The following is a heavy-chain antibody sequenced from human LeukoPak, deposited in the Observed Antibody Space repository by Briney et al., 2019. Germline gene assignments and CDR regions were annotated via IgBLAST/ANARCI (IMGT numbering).Heavy chain of an antibody. CDR1: GGSIRSYN. CDR3: ARHGSGSYNNWYDP. Sequence: SETLSLTCTVSGGSIRSYNWSWSRQPPGKGLEWIGYFYYSGSTNYNPSLKSRVTISVDTSKNQFSLTVNSATAADTAIYYCARHGSGSYNNWYDPSVQGTLVTVSS. D-gene: IGHD3-10*01. V-gene: IGHV4-59*08. J-gene: IGHJ5*02. CDR2: FYYSGST.